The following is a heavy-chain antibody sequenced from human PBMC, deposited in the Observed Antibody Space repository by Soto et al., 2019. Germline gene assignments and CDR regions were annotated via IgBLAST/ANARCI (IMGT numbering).Heavy chain of an antibody. V-gene: IGHV4-39*01. CDR2: IYYSGST. CDR3: ASMVRGVIPNYFDY. Sequence: SETLSLTCTVSGGSISSTGYYWGWIRQPPGKGLEWIGSIYYSGSTYYNPSLKSRVTISVDTSKNQFSLKLSSVTAADTAVYYCASMVRGVIPNYFDYWGEGTLVTVSS. J-gene: IGHJ4*02. CDR1: GGSISSTGYY. D-gene: IGHD3-10*01.